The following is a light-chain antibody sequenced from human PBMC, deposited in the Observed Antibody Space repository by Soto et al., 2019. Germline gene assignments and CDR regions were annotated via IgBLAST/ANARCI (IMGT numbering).Light chain of an antibody. CDR1: SSNIGAHYD. J-gene: IGLJ3*02. Sequence: QSVLTQPPSVSGAPGQRVTISCTGSSSNIGAHYDVHWYQQLPGTAPKLLIYGNSNRPSGVPDRFSGSKSGTSASLAITGLQAEDEADYYCQSYDSSLSGSGVFGGGTQLTVL. CDR2: GNS. CDR3: QSYDSSLSGSGV. V-gene: IGLV1-40*01.